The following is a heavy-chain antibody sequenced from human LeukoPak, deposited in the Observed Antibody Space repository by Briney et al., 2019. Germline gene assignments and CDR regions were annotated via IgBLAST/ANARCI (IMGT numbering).Heavy chain of an antibody. CDR3: ARGGKIGGYYYFYMDV. J-gene: IGHJ6*03. Sequence: GGSLRLSCVVSGFTFGTYWMSWVRQAPGKGLEWVAHIKEDGSDKYYVDSEKGRFTISRDNAKNSLYLQVNSLRAEDTAVYYCARGGKIGGYYYFYMDVWGKGTTVIVSS. V-gene: IGHV3-7*01. CDR2: IKEDGSDK. CDR1: GFTFGTYW. D-gene: IGHD2/OR15-2a*01.